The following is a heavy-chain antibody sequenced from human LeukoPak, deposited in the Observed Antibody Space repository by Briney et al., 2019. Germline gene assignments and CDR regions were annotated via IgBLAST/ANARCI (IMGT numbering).Heavy chain of an antibody. Sequence: GGSLTLSCAASGFTFSSYWMSWVRQAPGKGLEWVANIKQDGSEKYYVDSVKGRFTISRDNAKNSLYLQMNSLRAEDTAVYYCARVPGSSSWYLLYYYYYYMDVWGKGTTVTVSS. CDR2: IKQDGSEK. CDR1: GFTFSSYW. D-gene: IGHD6-13*01. CDR3: ARVPGSSSWYLLYYYYYYMDV. J-gene: IGHJ6*03. V-gene: IGHV3-7*01.